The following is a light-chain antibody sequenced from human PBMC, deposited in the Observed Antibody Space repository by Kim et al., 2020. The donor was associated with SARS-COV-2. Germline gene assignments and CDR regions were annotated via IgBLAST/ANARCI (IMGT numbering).Light chain of an antibody. Sequence: PEQSITISWAGTSSDVGSYNLVSWYQRHPGKAPKLMIYEVSKRPSGVSNRFSGSKSGNTASLTISGLQAEDEADYYCCSYAGSSYVFGAGTMVTVL. V-gene: IGLV2-23*02. CDR3: CSYAGSSYV. CDR1: SSDVGSYNL. J-gene: IGLJ1*01. CDR2: EVS.